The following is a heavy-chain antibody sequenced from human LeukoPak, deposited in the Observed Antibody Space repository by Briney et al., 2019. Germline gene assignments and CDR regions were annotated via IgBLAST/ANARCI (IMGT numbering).Heavy chain of an antibody. D-gene: IGHD1-26*01. V-gene: IGHV3-15*07. Sequence: PGGSLRLSCAASGFTFSNAWMNWVRQAPGRGLEWVGRIKSKTDGGTTDYAAPVKGRFTISRDDSKTTLYLQINSLKTEDTAVYYCTTEPYGGTYHYWGQGTLVTVSS. J-gene: IGHJ4*02. CDR3: TTEPYGGTYHY. CDR2: IKSKTDGGTT. CDR1: GFTFSNAW.